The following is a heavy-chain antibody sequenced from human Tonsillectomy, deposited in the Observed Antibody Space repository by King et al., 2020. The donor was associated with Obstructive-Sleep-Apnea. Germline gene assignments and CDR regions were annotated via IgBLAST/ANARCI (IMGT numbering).Heavy chain of an antibody. D-gene: IGHD6-6*01. Sequence: QLQESGPGLVKPSETLSLTCTVSGGSISSSSYYWGWIRQPPGKGLEWIGSIDYSGSTYYNPSLKSRVTISVDTSKNQFSLRLSSVTAADTAVYYCATIAARPYGLDVWGQGTTVTVSS. V-gene: IGHV4-39*07. CDR3: ATIAARPYGLDV. CDR2: IDYSGST. CDR1: GGSISSSSYY. J-gene: IGHJ6*02.